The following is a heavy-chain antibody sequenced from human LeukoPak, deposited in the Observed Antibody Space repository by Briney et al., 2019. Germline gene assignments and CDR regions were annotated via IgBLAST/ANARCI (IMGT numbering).Heavy chain of an antibody. CDR2: IYSGGST. V-gene: IGHV3-66*01. J-gene: IGHJ3*02. D-gene: IGHD3-22*01. CDR1: GFTVSSNY. Sequence: PGGSLRLSCAASGFTVSSNYMSWVRQAPGKGLEWVSVIYSGGSTYYADSVKGRFTISRDNSKNTLYLQMNSLRAEDTAVYYCARDLPNRISGYSRHDAFDIWGQGTMVTVSS. CDR3: ARDLPNRISGYSRHDAFDI.